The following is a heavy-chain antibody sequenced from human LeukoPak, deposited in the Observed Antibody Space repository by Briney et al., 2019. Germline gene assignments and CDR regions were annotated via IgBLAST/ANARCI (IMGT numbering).Heavy chain of an antibody. D-gene: IGHD2-21*02. CDR1: GFTFSSYA. Sequence: GGSLRLSCAASGFTFSSYAMNWVRQAPGKGLEWVSAVNGGGGSTYYADSVKGRFTISRDNSKNTLFLQMNSLRAEDTAVYYCAKGRGICGSVCRYYYYDMDVWGKGTTVTVSS. CDR2: VNGGGGST. J-gene: IGHJ6*04. V-gene: IGHV3-23*01. CDR3: AKGRGICGSVCRYYYYDMDV.